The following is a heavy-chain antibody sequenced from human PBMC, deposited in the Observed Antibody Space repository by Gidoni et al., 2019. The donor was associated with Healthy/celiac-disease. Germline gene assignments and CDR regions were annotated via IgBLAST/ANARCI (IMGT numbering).Heavy chain of an antibody. D-gene: IGHD5-12*01. CDR2: ISGSGGST. J-gene: IGHJ4*02. CDR3: AKAKYYSGYDLGY. Sequence: EVTLLESGGVLVQPVGSLSLSCAASGFTFSRDAMSWVRQAPGKGLEWVSAISGSGGSTYNADSVKGRFTISRDNSKNTLELQMNSLRAEDTAVYYCAKAKYYSGYDLGYWGQGTLVTVSS. CDR1: GFTFSRDA. V-gene: IGHV3-23*01.